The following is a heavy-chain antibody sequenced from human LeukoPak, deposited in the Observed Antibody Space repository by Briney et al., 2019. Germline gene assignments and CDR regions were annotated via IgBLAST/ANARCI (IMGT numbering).Heavy chain of an antibody. CDR3: ARARITMVRGVNNKYNWFDP. D-gene: IGHD3-10*01. CDR1: GYTFTGYY. CDR2: INPNSGGT. V-gene: IGHV1-2*04. J-gene: IGHJ5*02. Sequence: ASVKVPCKASGYTFTGYYMHWVRQAPGQGLEWMGWINPNSGGTNYAQKFQGWVTMTRDTSISTAYMELSRLRSDDTAVYYCARARITMVRGVNNKYNWFDPWGQGTLVTVSS.